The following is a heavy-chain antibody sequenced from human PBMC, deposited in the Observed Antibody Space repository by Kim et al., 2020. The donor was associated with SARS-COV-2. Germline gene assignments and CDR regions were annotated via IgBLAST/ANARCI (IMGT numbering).Heavy chain of an antibody. J-gene: IGHJ6*04. D-gene: IGHD3-9*01. CDR2: ISAYNGNT. CDR3: AREGYFDWPTNHYMYYYGMDV. V-gene: IGHV1-18*01. CDR1: GYTFTSYG. Sequence: ASVKVSCKASGYTFTSYGISWLRQAPGQGLEWMGWISAYNGNTNYAQKLQGRVTMTTDTSTSTAYMELRSLRSDDTAVYYCAREGYFDWPTNHYMYYYGMDVWGKGTTVTVSS.